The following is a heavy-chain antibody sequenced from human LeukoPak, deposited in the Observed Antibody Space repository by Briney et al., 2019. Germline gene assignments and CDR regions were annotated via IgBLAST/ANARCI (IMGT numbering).Heavy chain of an antibody. D-gene: IGHD1-26*01. Sequence: SETLSLTCAVSGGSISSGGYSWSWIRQPPGKGLEWIGYIYYSGSTYYNPSLKSRVTISVDTSKNQFSLKLSSVTAADTAVYYCARVLPRNYYGMDVWGQGTTVTVSS. J-gene: IGHJ6*02. V-gene: IGHV4-31*11. CDR2: IYYSGST. CDR3: ARVLPRNYYGMDV. CDR1: GGSISSGGYS.